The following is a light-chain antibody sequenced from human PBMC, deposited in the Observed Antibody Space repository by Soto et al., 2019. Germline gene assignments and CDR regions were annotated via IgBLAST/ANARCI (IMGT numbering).Light chain of an antibody. CDR3: AAWADSLNVLYV. J-gene: IGLJ1*01. CDR1: RSNIGTNA. CDR2: NNN. V-gene: IGLV1-44*01. Sequence: QSVLTQPPSASATPGQRVTISCSRSRSNIGTNAVNWYQQLPGTAPRLLIYNNNQRPSGVPDRFSGSKSGTSASLAISGLQSDDEATHFCAAWADSLNVLYVFGTGTKVTVL.